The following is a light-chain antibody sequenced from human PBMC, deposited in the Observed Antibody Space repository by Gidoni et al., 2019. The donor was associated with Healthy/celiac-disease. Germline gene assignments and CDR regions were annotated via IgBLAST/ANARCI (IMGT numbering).Light chain of an antibody. CDR1: QSIRSW. J-gene: IGKJ2*01. CDR3: QQYNSYAEYT. Sequence: DIQMTQSPSTLSASVGDRVTIPCRASQSIRSWLAWYQQKPGKAPKLLIYKASSLASGVPSRFSGSGSGTEFTLTISSLQPDDFATYYCQQYNSYAEYTFGQGTKLEIK. V-gene: IGKV1-5*03. CDR2: KAS.